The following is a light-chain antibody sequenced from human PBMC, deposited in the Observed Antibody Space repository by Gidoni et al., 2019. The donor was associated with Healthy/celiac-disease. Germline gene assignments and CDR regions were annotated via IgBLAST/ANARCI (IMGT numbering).Light chain of an antibody. CDR1: QSISSW. CDR2: DAS. Sequence: IQLTQSPSSLSASVGDRVTITCRASQSISSWLAWYQQKPGKAHKLLIYDASSLESGVPSRFSGSGTGTEFTLTISSLQPDDFATYYCQQYNSYSPLTFGGGTKVEIK. J-gene: IGKJ4*01. V-gene: IGKV1-5*01. CDR3: QQYNSYSPLT.